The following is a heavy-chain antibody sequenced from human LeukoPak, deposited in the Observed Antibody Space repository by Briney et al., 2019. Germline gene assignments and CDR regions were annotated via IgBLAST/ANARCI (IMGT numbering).Heavy chain of an antibody. CDR1: GFTFSSYS. Sequence: PGGSLRLSCAASGFTFSSYSMNWVRQAPGKGLEWVSSISSSSINVYYADLVKGRFTISRDNAKNTLYLQMNSLRAEDTAVYYCARALGSPLDYWGQGTLVIVSS. D-gene: IGHD1-26*01. V-gene: IGHV3-21*01. CDR3: ARALGSPLDY. CDR2: ISSSSINV. J-gene: IGHJ4*02.